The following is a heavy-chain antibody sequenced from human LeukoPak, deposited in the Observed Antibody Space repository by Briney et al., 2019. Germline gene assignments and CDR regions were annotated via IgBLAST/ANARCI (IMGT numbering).Heavy chain of an antibody. CDR3: ARVFGAGYSDY. V-gene: IGHV3-7*01. Sequence: GGSLRLSCAASGFTFSTYAMHWVRQAPGKGLEWVANINQDGSAKYYVDSVKGRVTISRDNAKNSLYLQMNSLRAEDTAVYYCARVFGAGYSDYWGQGTLVTVSS. CDR1: GFTFSTYA. CDR2: INQDGSAK. J-gene: IGHJ4*02. D-gene: IGHD4/OR15-4a*01.